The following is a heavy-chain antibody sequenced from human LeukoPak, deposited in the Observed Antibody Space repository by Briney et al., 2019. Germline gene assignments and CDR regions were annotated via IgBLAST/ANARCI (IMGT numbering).Heavy chain of an antibody. CDR3: ARSDGYGLVGI. V-gene: IGHV4-4*02. J-gene: IGHJ3*02. D-gene: IGHD3-10*01. Sequence: PSETLSLTCAVSGASMSSFTWWSWVRQPPGKGLEWIGEIYHSGSTNYNSSLKSRVIILIDTTKNHFSLNLSSVTAADTAVYYCARSDGYGLVGIWGQGTMVTVSS. CDR2: IYHSGST. CDR1: GASMSSFTW.